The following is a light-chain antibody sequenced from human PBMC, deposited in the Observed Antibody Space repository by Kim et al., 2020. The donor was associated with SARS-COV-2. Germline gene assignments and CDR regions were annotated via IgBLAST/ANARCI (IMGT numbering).Light chain of an antibody. J-gene: IGKJ4*01. Sequence: ACAGDRGTIACRASQSISNSLAWYQQKPGEAPKPLIYDASSLESGVPARFGGSGSGTEFTLTISSLQPDDLTTYYCQQYNGYPLTFGGGTKVDIK. CDR1: QSISNS. V-gene: IGKV1-5*01. CDR3: QQYNGYPLT. CDR2: DAS.